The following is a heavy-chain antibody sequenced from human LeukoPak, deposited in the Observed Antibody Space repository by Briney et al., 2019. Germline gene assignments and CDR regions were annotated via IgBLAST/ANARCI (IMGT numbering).Heavy chain of an antibody. D-gene: IGHD2-21*02. CDR1: GFTVSSNY. CDR2: IYSGGST. J-gene: IGHJ4*02. Sequence: AGGSLRLSCAASGFTVSSNYMSWVRQAPGKGLEWVSVIYSGGSTYYADSVKGRFTISRDNAKNSLYLQMNSLRAEDTAVYYCARDWAIYCGGDCYSGYWGQGTLVTVSS. CDR3: ARDWAIYCGGDCYSGY. V-gene: IGHV3-66*01.